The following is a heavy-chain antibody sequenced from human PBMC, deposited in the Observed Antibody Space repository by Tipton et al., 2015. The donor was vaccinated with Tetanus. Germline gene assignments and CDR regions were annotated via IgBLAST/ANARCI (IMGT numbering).Heavy chain of an antibody. CDR2: INQDGSAE. CDR1: GFTFSSHW. J-gene: IGHJ6*02. CDR3: VRRWFGTQYYFGMDA. D-gene: IGHD2/OR15-2a*01. Sequence: SLRLSCEASGFTFSSHWMSWVRQVPGKGLEWVANINQDGSAEFYVDSVKGRFTISRDNSKNSLSLQMNSLRADDTAVYYCVRRWFGTQYYFGMDAWGQGTTVTVSS. V-gene: IGHV3-7*01.